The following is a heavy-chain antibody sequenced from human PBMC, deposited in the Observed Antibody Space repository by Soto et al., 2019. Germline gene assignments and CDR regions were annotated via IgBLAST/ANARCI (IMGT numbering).Heavy chain of an antibody. J-gene: IGHJ6*02. CDR3: ARSMSTNYYYYGMDV. CDR2: INPSGGST. V-gene: IGHV1-46*01. Sequence: GASVKVSCKASGYTFTSYYMHWVRQAPGQGLEWMGIINPSGGSTSYAQKFQGRVTMTRDTSTSTVYMELSSLRSEDTAVYYCARSMSTNYYYYGMDVWGQGTTVTVS. D-gene: IGHD1-1*01. CDR1: GYTFTSYY.